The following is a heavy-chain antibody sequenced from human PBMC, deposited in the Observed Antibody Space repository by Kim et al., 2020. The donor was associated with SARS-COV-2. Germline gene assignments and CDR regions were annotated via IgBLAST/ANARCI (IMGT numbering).Heavy chain of an antibody. CDR1: KFTFAGYY. J-gene: IGHJ4*02. D-gene: IGHD4-17*01. CDR2: INPNSGNT. Sequence: ASVKVSCYASKFTFAGYYIHWVRQAPGQGLEWMGRINPNSGNTDYAQRFQDRVTMTGDTSINTAYLELRGLTSDDTAIYYCAADDYGEQRDHWGLRTLVTFPS. CDR3: AADDYGEQRDH. V-gene: IGHV1-2*06.